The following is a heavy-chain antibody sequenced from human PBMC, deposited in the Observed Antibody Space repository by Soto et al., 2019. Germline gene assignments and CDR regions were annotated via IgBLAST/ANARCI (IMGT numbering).Heavy chain of an antibody. CDR2: ISAYNGNT. Sequence: ASVKVSCKASGYTFTSYGISWVRQAPGQGLEWMGRISAYNGNTNYAQKLQGRVTMTTDTSTSTAYMELRSLRSDDTAVYYCARHPYAYYDFWSGYYRPWFDPWGQGTLVTVSS. CDR3: ARHPYAYYDFWSGYYRPWFDP. V-gene: IGHV1-18*01. CDR1: GYTFTSYG. D-gene: IGHD3-3*01. J-gene: IGHJ5*02.